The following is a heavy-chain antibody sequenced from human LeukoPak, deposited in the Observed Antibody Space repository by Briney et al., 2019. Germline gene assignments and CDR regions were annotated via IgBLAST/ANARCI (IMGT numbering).Heavy chain of an antibody. V-gene: IGHV3-33*01. Sequence: GRSLRLSCAASGFTFSSYGMHWVRQAPGKGLEWVAVIWYDGSNKYYADSVKGRFTISRDNSKNTLYLQMNSLRAEDTAVYYCARDGGRDSTYWYYYWGQGTLVTVSS. CDR1: GFTFSSYG. CDR3: ARDGGRDSTYWYYY. J-gene: IGHJ4*02. D-gene: IGHD6-13*01. CDR2: IWYDGSNK.